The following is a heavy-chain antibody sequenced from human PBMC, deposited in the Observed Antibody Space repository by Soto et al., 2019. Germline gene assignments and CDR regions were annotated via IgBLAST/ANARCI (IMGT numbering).Heavy chain of an antibody. CDR3: ARAKLHRNPAKPYSTPDAIDI. V-gene: IGHV1-2*02. J-gene: IGHJ3*02. D-gene: IGHD6-13*01. Sequence: ASVKVSCKASGYTFTGYYMHWVRQAPGQGLEWMGWIDPNSGGTNYAQKFQGRVTMTRDTSISTAYMELSRLRSDDTAVYYCARAKLHRNPAKPYSTPDAIDISGQATMVTGSS. CDR1: GYTFTGYY. CDR2: IDPNSGGT.